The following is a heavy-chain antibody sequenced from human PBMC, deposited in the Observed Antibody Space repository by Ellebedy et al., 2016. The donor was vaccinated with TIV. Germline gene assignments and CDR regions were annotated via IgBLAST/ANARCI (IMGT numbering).Heavy chain of an antibody. J-gene: IGHJ4*02. CDR2: IKQDASET. V-gene: IGHV3-7*01. CDR1: GFTFSSYW. D-gene: IGHD1-26*01. Sequence: GESLKISXAASGFTFSSYWMHWVRQVPGKGLEWVGNIKQDASETLYVDSVKGRFTISRDNARNSLYLQINDLRAEDTAVYYCAGSWGWRHEYWGQGTLVTVSS. CDR3: AGSWGWRHEY.